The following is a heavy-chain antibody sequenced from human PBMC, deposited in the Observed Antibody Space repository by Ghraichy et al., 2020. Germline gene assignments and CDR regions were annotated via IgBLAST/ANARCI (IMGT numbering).Heavy chain of an antibody. CDR2: INHSGST. CDR3: ARGKMGVSRY. Sequence: SETLSLTCAVYGGSFSGYYWSWIRQPPGKGLEWIGEINHSGSTNYNPSLKSRVTISVDTSKNQFSLKLSSVTAADTAVYYCARGKMGVSRYWGQGTLVTVSS. V-gene: IGHV4-34*01. D-gene: IGHD3-16*01. J-gene: IGHJ4*02. CDR1: GGSFSGYY.